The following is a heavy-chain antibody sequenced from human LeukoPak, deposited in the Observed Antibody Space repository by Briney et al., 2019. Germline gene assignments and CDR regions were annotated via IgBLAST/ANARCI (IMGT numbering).Heavy chain of an antibody. V-gene: IGHV3-33*01. CDR3: ARDWGEGFFSMAFDI. J-gene: IGHJ3*02. D-gene: IGHD3-16*01. CDR2: IWYDGSNK. CDR1: GFTFSSYG. Sequence: PGRSLRLSCAASGFTFSSYGMHWVRQAPGKGLEWVAVIWYDGSNKYYADSVKGRFTISRDNSKNTLYLQMNRLRAEDTAVYYCARDWGEGFFSMAFDIWGQGTMVIVSS.